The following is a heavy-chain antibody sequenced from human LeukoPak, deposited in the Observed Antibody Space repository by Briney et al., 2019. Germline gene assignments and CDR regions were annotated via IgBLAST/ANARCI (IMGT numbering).Heavy chain of an antibody. CDR2: ISSSSSYI. V-gene: IGHV3-21*01. J-gene: IGHJ5*02. CDR1: GFTFSGYS. Sequence: PGGSLRLSCAASGFTFSGYSMNWVRQAPGKGLEWVSSISSSSSYIYYADSVKGRFTISRDNAKNSLYLQMNSLRAEDTAVYYCARARGDWFDPWGQGTLVTVSS. CDR3: ARARGDWFDP.